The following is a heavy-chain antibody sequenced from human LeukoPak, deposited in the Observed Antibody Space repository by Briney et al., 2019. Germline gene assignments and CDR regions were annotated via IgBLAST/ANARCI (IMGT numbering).Heavy chain of an antibody. V-gene: IGHV4-59*01. CDR3: ARANWGSNWFDP. Sequence: SETLSLTCTVSGGSISSYYWSWIRQPPGKGLEWIGYIYYSGSTNYNPSLKSRVTISVDTSKNQFSLKLSSVTAADTAVYYCARANWGSNWFDPWGQGTLVTVSS. CDR1: GGSISSYY. J-gene: IGHJ5*02. CDR2: IYYSGST. D-gene: IGHD7-27*01.